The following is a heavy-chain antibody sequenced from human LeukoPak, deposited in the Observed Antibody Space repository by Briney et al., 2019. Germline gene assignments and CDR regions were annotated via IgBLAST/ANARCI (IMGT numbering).Heavy chain of an antibody. CDR2: IYHTGGT. CDR3: ARSCSTSCYSAGSPTYYYCYYMDV. CDR1: GGSISSGGYS. Sequence: PSQTLSLTCAVSGGSISSGGYSWSWIRQPPGKGLEWIGYIYHTGGTYYNPSLKSRVTISVDTSKNQFSLKLSSVTAADTAVYYCARSCSTSCYSAGSPTYYYCYYMDVWGKGTTVTVSS. V-gene: IGHV4-30-2*02. D-gene: IGHD2-2*02. J-gene: IGHJ6*03.